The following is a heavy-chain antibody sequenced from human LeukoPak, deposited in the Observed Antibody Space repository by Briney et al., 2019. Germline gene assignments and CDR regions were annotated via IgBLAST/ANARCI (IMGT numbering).Heavy chain of an antibody. CDR1: GGYITNYY. J-gene: IGHJ6*04. V-gene: IGHV4-4*09. CDR3: ARQGGYSSPFSV. CDR2: IYTSGTT. Sequence: SETLSLTCTVTGGYITNYYWSWVRQPPGKGLEWIGYIYTSGTTNYNPSLKSRVTISVDTSRNQLSLRLSSVTAADTAVYYCARQGGYSSPFSVWGKGTTVAVSS. D-gene: IGHD6-6*01.